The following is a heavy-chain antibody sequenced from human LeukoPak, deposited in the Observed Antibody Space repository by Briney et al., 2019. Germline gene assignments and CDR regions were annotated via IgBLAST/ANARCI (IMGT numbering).Heavy chain of an antibody. CDR2: IIPIFGTA. Sequence: GASVKVSCKASGGTFSSYAISWVRQAPGLGLEWMGGIIPIFGTANYAQKFQGRVTITADESTSTAYMELSSLRSEDTAVYYCASSITMIVVAYSWWGQGTLVTVSS. CDR3: ASSITMIVVAYSW. J-gene: IGHJ4*02. CDR1: GGTFSSYA. V-gene: IGHV1-69*13. D-gene: IGHD3-22*01.